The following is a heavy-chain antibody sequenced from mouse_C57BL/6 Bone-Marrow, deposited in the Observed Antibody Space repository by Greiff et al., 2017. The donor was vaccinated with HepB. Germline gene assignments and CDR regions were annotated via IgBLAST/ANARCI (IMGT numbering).Heavy chain of an antibody. J-gene: IGHJ4*01. D-gene: IGHD1-1*01. V-gene: IGHV3-6*01. CDR2: ISYDGSN. CDR1: GYSITSGYY. CDR3: AREGEGYYDYAMDY. Sequence: EVKLEESGPGLVKPSQSLSLTCSVTGYSITSGYYWNWIRQFPGNKLEWLGYISYDGSNNYNPSLKNRISITRDTSKNQFFLKLNSGTTEDTATYYCAREGEGYYDYAMDYWGQGTSVTVSS.